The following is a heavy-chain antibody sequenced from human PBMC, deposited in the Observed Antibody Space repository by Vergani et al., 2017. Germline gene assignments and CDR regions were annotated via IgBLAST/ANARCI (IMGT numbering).Heavy chain of an antibody. Sequence: QVQLEESGGGVVQPGRSLRLSCAGSVFTLSSHAMHWVRQAPGQGLEWVAFIWYDGSKEYYADSVKGRFTISRDNSKNTLYLQMNNLRAADTSVYYCARSGYCAHGVCYMTYYYYMDVWGKGTAVTVSS. CDR2: IWYDGSKE. V-gene: IGHV3-33*01. CDR3: ARSGYCAHGVCYMTYYYYMDV. J-gene: IGHJ6*03. D-gene: IGHD2-8*01. CDR1: VFTLSSHA.